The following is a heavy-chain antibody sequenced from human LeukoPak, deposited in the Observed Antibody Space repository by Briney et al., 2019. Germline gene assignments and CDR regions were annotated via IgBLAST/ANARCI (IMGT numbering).Heavy chain of an antibody. CDR2: IYPGDSDT. Sequence: GESLKISCKGSGYSFTSYWIGWVRQMPGKGLEWMGIIYPGDSDTRYSPSLQGQVTISADKSISTAYLQWSSLKASDTAMYYCARMWADIVVVPAAPRYNWFDPWGQGTLVTVSS. CDR3: ARMWADIVVVPAAPRYNWFDP. V-gene: IGHV5-51*01. J-gene: IGHJ5*02. D-gene: IGHD2-2*01. CDR1: GYSFTSYW.